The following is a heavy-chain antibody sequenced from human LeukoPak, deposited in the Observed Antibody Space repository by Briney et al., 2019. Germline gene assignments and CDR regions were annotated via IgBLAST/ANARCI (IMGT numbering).Heavy chain of an antibody. Sequence: GGSLRLSCAASGFTVSSNYMNWVRQAPGKGLEWVSVIYSGGNTYYADSVKGRFTISRDNSQNTLYFQMNSLRAEDTAVYYCARGVRGGDGFHISGQGTMVTVSS. D-gene: IGHD3-16*01. CDR3: ARGVRGGDGFHI. CDR1: GFTVSSNY. J-gene: IGHJ3*02. CDR2: IYSGGNT. V-gene: IGHV3-53*01.